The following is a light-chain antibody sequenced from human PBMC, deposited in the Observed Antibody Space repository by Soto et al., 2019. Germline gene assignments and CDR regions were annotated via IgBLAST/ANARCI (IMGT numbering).Light chain of an antibody. CDR3: SSYTPSYFFV. J-gene: IGLJ1*01. CDR1: GRDIGAYDY. Sequence: QSALTQPASVSGSPGQSITISCTGSGRDIGAYDYVSWYQQHPGKAPKLLIYGVKNRPSGVSYRLSASKSAFTASLTISGFQSEDEAPYYCSSYTPSYFFVFGPGTKLTVL. CDR2: GVK. V-gene: IGLV2-14*01.